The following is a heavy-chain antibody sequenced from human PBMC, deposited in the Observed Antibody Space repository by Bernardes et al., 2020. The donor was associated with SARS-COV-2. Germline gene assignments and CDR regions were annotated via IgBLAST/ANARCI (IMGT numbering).Heavy chain of an antibody. D-gene: IGHD1-26*01. CDR1: GFTFRSYA. CDR3: AKFLAGSSPHRTGAVTYFDS. J-gene: IGHJ4*02. CDR2: ISGSVGTT. V-gene: IGHV3-23*01. Sequence: GGSLRLSCAASGFTFRSYAMNWVRQAPGEGLEWVSAISGSVGTTFYTDSVKGRFTISRDNSKNTLYLQMKSLRADDTAVYYCAKFLAGSSPHRTGAVTYFDSWGQGTLVTVSS.